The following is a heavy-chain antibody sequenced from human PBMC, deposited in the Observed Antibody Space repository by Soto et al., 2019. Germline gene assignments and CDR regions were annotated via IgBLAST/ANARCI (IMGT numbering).Heavy chain of an antibody. Sequence: GGSLRLSCAASGLTFNDYYMSWIRQAPGKGLEWFSYISSSASTKYYADSVKGRFTISRDSAKNSLYLQMNSLRAEDTAVYYYARGGDYWYFDLWGRGTLVTVSS. CDR2: ISSSASTK. J-gene: IGHJ2*01. V-gene: IGHV3-11*01. CDR1: GLTFNDYY. CDR3: ARGGDYWYFDL.